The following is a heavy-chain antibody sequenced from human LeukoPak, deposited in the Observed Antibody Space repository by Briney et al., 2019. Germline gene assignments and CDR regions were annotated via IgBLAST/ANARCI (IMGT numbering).Heavy chain of an antibody. CDR3: AKPSYSGYDFDY. CDR2: ISGSGGRT. Sequence: HSGGSLRLSCAASGFTFSSYSMNWVRQAPGKGLVWVSGISGSGGRTYYADSVKGRFTISRDSAKNTLYLQMNSLRAEDTGVYYCAKPSYSGYDFDYWGQGTLVTVSS. J-gene: IGHJ4*02. V-gene: IGHV3-23*01. CDR1: GFTFSSYS. D-gene: IGHD5-12*01.